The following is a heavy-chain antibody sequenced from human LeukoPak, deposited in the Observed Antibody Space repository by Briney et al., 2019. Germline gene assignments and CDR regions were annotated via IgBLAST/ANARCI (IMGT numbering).Heavy chain of an antibody. CDR3: ARVGSTVAAGTPDY. J-gene: IGHJ4*02. Sequence: PGWSLRLSCAASGFTFSDYYMSWIRQAPGKGLEWVSYISGSGSHTTHADSVKGRFTISRDNAKNSLSLQVNSLRADDTAVYYCARVGSTVAAGTPDYWGQGTLVTVSA. CDR1: GFTFSDYY. CDR2: ISGSGSHT. D-gene: IGHD6-13*01. V-gene: IGHV3-11*06.